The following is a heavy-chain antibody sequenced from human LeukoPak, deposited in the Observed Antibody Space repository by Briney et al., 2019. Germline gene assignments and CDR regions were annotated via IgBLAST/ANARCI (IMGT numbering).Heavy chain of an antibody. V-gene: IGHV4-34*01. J-gene: IGHJ5*02. CDR3: ASSSWLRLNWFDP. CDR2: INHSGST. Sequence: PSETLSLTCAVYGGSFSGYYWSWIRQPPGKGLEWIGEINHSGSTNYNPSLKSRVAISVDTSKNQFSLKLSSVTAADTAVYYCASSSWLRLNWFDPWGQGTLVTVSS. D-gene: IGHD6-13*01. CDR1: GGSFSGYY.